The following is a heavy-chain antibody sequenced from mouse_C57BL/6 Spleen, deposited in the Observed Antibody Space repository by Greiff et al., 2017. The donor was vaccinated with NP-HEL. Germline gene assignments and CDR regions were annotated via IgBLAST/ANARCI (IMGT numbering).Heavy chain of an antibody. CDR2: IWGDGST. Sequence: QVQLKESGPGLVAPSQSLSITCTASGFSLTSYGVSWVRQPPGKGLEWLGEIWGDGSTNYHSAPISSLCISKDNSKSQVVIRLNSLQTDDTATYYCAAETAQATWAYWGQGTLVTVSA. CDR3: AAETAQATWAY. D-gene: IGHD3-2*02. V-gene: IGHV2-3*01. CDR1: GFSLTSYG. J-gene: IGHJ3*01.